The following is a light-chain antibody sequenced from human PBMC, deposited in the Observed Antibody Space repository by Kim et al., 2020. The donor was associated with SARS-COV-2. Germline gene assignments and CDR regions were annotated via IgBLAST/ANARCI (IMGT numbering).Light chain of an antibody. V-gene: IGKV1-9*01. CDR3: QQLSDYPLT. CDR1: QCISNY. Sequence: ASVGARVTIPFRASQCISNYLAWYQQKPGLAPKVLIYSASTLQSGVPSRFSGSGSGTDFTLTISSLQPEDFATYYCQQLSDYPLTFGGGTKVDIK. CDR2: SAS. J-gene: IGKJ4*01.